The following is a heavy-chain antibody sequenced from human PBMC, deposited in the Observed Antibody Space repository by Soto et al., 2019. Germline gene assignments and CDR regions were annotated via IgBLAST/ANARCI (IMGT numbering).Heavy chain of an antibody. J-gene: IGHJ4*02. Sequence: QMQLVQSGPEVRKPGTSVKVSCKASGLTFSSSAVQSVRQARGQRLEWIGWIVVGSGSTKYAQKFQERVTITRDMSTSTAYMELSSLRSEDTAVYYCAAPPNRDAYNYGYWGQGTLVTVSS. CDR1: GLTFSSSA. CDR3: AAPPNRDAYNYGY. D-gene: IGHD5-12*01. V-gene: IGHV1-58*01. CDR2: IVVGSGST.